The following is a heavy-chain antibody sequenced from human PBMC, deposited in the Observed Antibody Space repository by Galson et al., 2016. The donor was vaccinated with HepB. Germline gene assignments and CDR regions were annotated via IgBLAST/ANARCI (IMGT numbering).Heavy chain of an antibody. CDR1: GFTFSNFA. Sequence: LRLSCAVSGFTFSNFAMSWVRQPPGMGLEWIGEIHPSGSTSYNPSLGSRVTISLDTSKNQFSLKVDSVTAADTAVYFCSRGLDAYKAGNYWGQGTLVTVAA. J-gene: IGHJ4*02. V-gene: IGHV4-34*01. CDR2: IHPSGST. D-gene: IGHD5-24*01. CDR3: SRGLDAYKAGNY.